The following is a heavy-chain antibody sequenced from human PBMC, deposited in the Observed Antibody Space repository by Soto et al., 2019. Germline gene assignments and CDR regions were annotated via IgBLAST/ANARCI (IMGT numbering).Heavy chain of an antibody. CDR1: GDSISSTNYY. J-gene: IGHJ5*02. V-gene: IGHV4-39*01. CDR2: VYYNGFT. CDR3: ARQDDFWSGSNWFDP. D-gene: IGHD3-3*01. Sequence: SDTLSLTCTVSGDSISSTNYYWGWIRQPPGKGLEWIGNVYYNGFTYYNPSLKSRVTIFVDTSKNHFSLKLTSVTAADTAVYYCARQDDFWSGSNWFDPWGQGTLVTVS.